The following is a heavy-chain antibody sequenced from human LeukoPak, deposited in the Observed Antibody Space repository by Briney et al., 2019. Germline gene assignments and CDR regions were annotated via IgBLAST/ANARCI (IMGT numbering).Heavy chain of an antibody. CDR1: GGSISNYY. D-gene: IGHD2-8*01. CDR2: IYTSGST. J-gene: IGHJ6*03. Sequence: SETLSLTRTVSGGSISNYYWSWIRQPAGKGLEWIGRIYTSGSTNYNPSLKSRVTMSVDTSKNQFSLKLSSVTAADTAVYYCARAPVLYYYYMDVWSKGTTVTVSS. CDR3: ARAPVLYYYYMDV. V-gene: IGHV4-4*07.